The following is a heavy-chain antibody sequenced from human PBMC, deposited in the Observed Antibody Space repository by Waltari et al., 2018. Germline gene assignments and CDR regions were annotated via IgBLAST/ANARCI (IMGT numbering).Heavy chain of an antibody. J-gene: IGHJ4*02. CDR3: ARVGATGTTEIDY. CDR2: IYYSGST. D-gene: IGHD1-7*01. CDR1: GGSISSYY. Sequence: QVQLQESGPGLVKPSETLSLTCTVSGGSISSYYWSWIRQPPGKGLEWIGYIYYSGSTNYNPSRKSRVTISVDTSKNQFSLKLSSVTAADTAVYYCARVGATGTTEIDYWGQGTLVTVSS. V-gene: IGHV4-59*01.